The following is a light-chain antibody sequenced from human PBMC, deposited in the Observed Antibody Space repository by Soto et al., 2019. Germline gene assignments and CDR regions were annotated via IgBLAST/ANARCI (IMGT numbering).Light chain of an antibody. V-gene: IGKV1D-8*01. CDR2: RAS. Sequence: ICLTLRRAYLSGRPRVRVTITCRMSQGIRTYLACYQQKPWKAPEVLTYRASTLQSGVPSMFRVSGSGTEFTLTICILQPEDFTTDWSQVLMCQRIRFGQGTRLE. J-gene: IGKJ5*01. CDR3: QVLMCQRIR. CDR1: QGIRTY.